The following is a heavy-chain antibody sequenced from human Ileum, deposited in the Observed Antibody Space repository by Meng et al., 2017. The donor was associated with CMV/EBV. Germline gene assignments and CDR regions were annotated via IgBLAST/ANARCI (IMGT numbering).Heavy chain of an antibody. D-gene: IGHD3-10*01. CDR2: ISYDGSNK. CDR3: AKDYHGSGSYHFDY. V-gene: IGHV3-30*18. Sequence: ASGFTFSSYSMHWVRQAPGKGLEWVAVISYDGSNKNYADSVKGRFTISRDNSKNTLYLEMNSLRAEDTAVYYCAKDYHGSGSYHFDYWGQGTLVTVSS. J-gene: IGHJ4*02. CDR1: GFTFSSYS.